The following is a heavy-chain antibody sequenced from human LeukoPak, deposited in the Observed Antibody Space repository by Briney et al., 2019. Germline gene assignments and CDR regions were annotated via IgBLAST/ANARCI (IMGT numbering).Heavy chain of an antibody. Sequence: PGGSLRLSCAASGFTFSSYSMNWVRQAPGKGLEWVSAISGSGGSTYYADSVKGRFTISRDNSKNTLYLQMNSLRAEDTAVYYCAKAERTREQWLVPEACFDYWGQGTLVTVSS. J-gene: IGHJ4*02. CDR3: AKAERTREQWLVPEACFDY. CDR2: ISGSGGST. V-gene: IGHV3-23*01. D-gene: IGHD6-19*01. CDR1: GFTFSSYS.